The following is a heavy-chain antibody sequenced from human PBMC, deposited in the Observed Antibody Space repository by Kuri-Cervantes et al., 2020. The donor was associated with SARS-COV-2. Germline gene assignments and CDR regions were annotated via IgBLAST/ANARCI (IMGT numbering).Heavy chain of an antibody. CDR2: IIPIFGTA. J-gene: IGHJ4*02. D-gene: IGHD3-22*01. CDR3: ARSGLDHYYDSSGYYRGFDY. V-gene: IGHV1-69*13. Sequence: SVKVSCKASGGTFSSYAISWVRQAPGQGLEWIGGIIPIFGTANYAQKFQGRVTITADESTSTAYMELSSLRSEDTAVYYCARSGLDHYYDSSGYYRGFDYWGQGTLVTVSS. CDR1: GGTFSSYA.